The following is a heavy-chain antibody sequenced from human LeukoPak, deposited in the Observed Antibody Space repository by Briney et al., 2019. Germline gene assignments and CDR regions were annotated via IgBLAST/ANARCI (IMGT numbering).Heavy chain of an antibody. CDR2: INHSGST. CDR3: AGRPGQGLVRGYYFDY. Sequence: SETLSLTCAVYGGSFGGYYWSWIRQPPGKGLEWIGEINHSGSTNYNPSLTSRVTISVDTSKNQFSLKLSSVTAADTAVSYCAGRPGQGLVRGYYFDYWGQGTLVTVSS. D-gene: IGHD6-19*01. V-gene: IGHV4-34*01. CDR1: GGSFGGYY. J-gene: IGHJ4*02.